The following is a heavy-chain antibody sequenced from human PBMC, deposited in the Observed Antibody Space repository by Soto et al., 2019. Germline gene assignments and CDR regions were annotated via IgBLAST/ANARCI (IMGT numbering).Heavy chain of an antibody. CDR1: GGSISSGDYY. D-gene: IGHD3-22*01. V-gene: IGHV4-30-4*01. Sequence: PSETLSLTCTVSGGSISSGDYYWSWIRQPPGKGLEWIGYIYYSGSTYYNPSLKSRVTISVDTSKNQFSLKLSSVTAADTAVYYCATYYYDSSGYYYFDYWGRGTLVTVSS. CDR3: ATYYYDSSGYYYFDY. CDR2: IYYSGST. J-gene: IGHJ4*02.